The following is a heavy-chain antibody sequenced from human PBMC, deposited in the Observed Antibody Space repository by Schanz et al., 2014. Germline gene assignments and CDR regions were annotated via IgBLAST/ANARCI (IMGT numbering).Heavy chain of an antibody. D-gene: IGHD3-3*01. CDR2: IKQDGIEK. V-gene: IGHV3-7*01. CDR3: ARDKGGYYPFDY. CDR1: GFTFSSYV. J-gene: IGHJ4*02. Sequence: DVQLVESGGGFVQPGGSLRLSCAASGFTFSSYVMSWVRQAPGKGLEWVANIKQDGIEKYYVDSVKGRFTISRDNAKNSLYLQMNSLTADDTAVYYCARDKGGYYPFDYWGRGTLVTVSS.